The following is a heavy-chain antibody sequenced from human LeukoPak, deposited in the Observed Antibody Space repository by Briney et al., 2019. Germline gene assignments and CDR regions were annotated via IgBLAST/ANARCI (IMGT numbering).Heavy chain of an antibody. CDR1: GFTFSDHY. D-gene: IGHD3-22*01. Sequence: GGSLRLSCAASGFTFSDHYMDWVRQAPGKGLEWVGRSRNKANSYTTEYAASVKGRSTISRDDSKNSLYLQMNSLKTEDTAVYYCATYYYDGSGYYRLGYWGQGTLVTVSS. J-gene: IGHJ4*02. CDR2: SRNKANSYTT. V-gene: IGHV3-72*01. CDR3: ATYYYDGSGYYRLGY.